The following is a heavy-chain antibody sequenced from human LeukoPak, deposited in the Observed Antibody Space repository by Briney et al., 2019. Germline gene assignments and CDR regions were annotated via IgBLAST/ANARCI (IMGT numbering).Heavy chain of an antibody. CDR2: IYHGGST. D-gene: IGHD6-6*01. Sequence: SQTLSLTCTVSGVSISSGGYNWSWIRQPPGKGLEWIGYIYHGGSTYYNPSLKSRVTISVDRSKNQFSLKLSSVTAADTAVFYCASHSSSELDYWGQGTLVTVSS. J-gene: IGHJ4*02. CDR1: GVSISSGGYN. V-gene: IGHV4-30-2*01. CDR3: ASHSSSELDY.